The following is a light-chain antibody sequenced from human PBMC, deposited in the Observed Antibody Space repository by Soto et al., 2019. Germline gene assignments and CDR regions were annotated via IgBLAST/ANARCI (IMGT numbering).Light chain of an antibody. CDR3: QQYGSSPST. J-gene: IGKJ4*01. Sequence: EIVSTQSPGTLSLSPGERATLSCRASQSVSSSYLAWYQQKPGQAPRLLIYGASSRATGIPDRFSSSGSGTDFTLTISRLEPEDFAVYYCQQYGSSPSTFGGGTKVDIK. CDR2: GAS. CDR1: QSVSSSY. V-gene: IGKV3-20*01.